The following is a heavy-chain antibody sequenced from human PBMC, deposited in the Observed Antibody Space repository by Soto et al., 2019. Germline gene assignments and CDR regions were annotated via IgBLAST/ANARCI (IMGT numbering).Heavy chain of an antibody. Sequence: EVQLVESGGGLVKPGGSLRFSCAASGFTFSSYSMNWVRQAPGKGLEWVSSISSSTSYICYADSVKGRFTISRDNAKNSLYLQMNSLRAEDTAVYYCARVVDYYDPYYYYGMDVWGQGTTVTVSS. D-gene: IGHD3-22*01. J-gene: IGHJ6*02. V-gene: IGHV3-21*01. CDR1: GFTFSSYS. CDR3: ARVVDYYDPYYYYGMDV. CDR2: ISSSTSYI.